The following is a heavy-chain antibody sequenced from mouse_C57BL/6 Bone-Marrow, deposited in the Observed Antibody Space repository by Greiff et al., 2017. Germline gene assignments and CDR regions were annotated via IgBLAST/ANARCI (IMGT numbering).Heavy chain of an antibody. CDR3: ANNFVIDY. CDR1: GYTFTRYW. D-gene: IGHD1-3*01. Sequence: VQLQQSGAELAKPGASVTLSCKASGYTFTRYWMHWVKQRPGPGLEWIGYIHPSSGYTTYNQQLKDKAQLTVAKSSNTAYMQLLSLADEDSAFYYCANNFVIDYWGQGTARTVSS. CDR2: IHPSSGYT. J-gene: IGHJ2*01. V-gene: IGHV1-7*01.